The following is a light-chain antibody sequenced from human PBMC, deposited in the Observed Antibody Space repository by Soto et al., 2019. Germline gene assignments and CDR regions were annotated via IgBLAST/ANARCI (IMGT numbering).Light chain of an antibody. CDR2: GAY. J-gene: IGKJ1*01. Sequence: EIVMTQSPATLSVSPGERATLSCRASQGVSSSYLAWYQQKPGQAPRLLIYGAYSRATGIQDRFSGSGSGTDFTLTIRRLEPEDFAVYYCKQYGSSPWTFGQGTKVDIK. CDR3: KQYGSSPWT. V-gene: IGKV3-20*01. CDR1: QGVSSSY.